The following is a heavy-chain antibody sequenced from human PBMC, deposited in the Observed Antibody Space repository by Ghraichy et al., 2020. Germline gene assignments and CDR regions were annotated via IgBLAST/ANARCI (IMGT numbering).Heavy chain of an antibody. CDR3: ARRCSSTSCYTLYNYYYMDV. V-gene: IGHV4-39*01. J-gene: IGHJ6*03. CDR2: IYYSGST. D-gene: IGHD2-2*02. CDR1: GGSISSSSYY. Sequence: SETLSLTCTVSGGSISSSSYYWGWIRQPPGKGLEWIGSIYYSGSTYYNPSLKSRVTISVDTSKNQFSLKLSSVTAADTAVYYCARRCSSTSCYTLYNYYYMDVWGKGTTVTVSS.